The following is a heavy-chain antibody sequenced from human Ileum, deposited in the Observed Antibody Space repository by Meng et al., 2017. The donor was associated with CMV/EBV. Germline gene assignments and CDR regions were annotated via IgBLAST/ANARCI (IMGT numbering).Heavy chain of an antibody. Sequence: ASVFPFDSFGLLWVRQPPGKGLESVAVISRDGSDKYYADSVKGRFTISRDNFKNTLFLQMNSLRVQDTAVYYCVRDGGGGYNQIDYWGQGTLVTVSS. V-gene: IGHV3-30*04. CDR2: ISRDGSDK. D-gene: IGHD5-24*01. CDR1: VFPFDSFG. CDR3: VRDGGGGYNQIDY. J-gene: IGHJ4*02.